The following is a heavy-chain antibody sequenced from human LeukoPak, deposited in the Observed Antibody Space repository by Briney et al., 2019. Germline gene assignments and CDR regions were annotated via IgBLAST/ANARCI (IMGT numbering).Heavy chain of an antibody. CDR2: INPHSGGT. CDR1: GYRFTGYY. D-gene: IGHD3-9*01. CDR3: AREYYDILTGSLDY. V-gene: IGHV1-2*02. J-gene: IGHJ4*02. Sequence: ASVKVSFTASGYRFTGYYIHWVRQAPGQGLGWMGWINPHSGGTKFAQKFQGRVTMTRDTSISTAYMEVSRLRSDDAAVYYCAREYYDILTGSLDYWGQGTLVTVSS.